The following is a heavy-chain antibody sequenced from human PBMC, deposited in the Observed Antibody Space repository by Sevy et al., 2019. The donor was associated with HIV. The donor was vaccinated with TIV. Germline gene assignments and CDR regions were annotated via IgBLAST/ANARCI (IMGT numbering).Heavy chain of an antibody. V-gene: IGHV3-64D*06. CDR1: GFTFSNYD. CDR3: VKDRIETILWSKGDWFDP. D-gene: IGHD3-9*01. J-gene: IGHJ5*02. Sequence: GGSLRLSCVASGFTFSNYDMNWVRQAPGKGLEYVSGLSSDNAGSTYYADSVNGRFTISRDNSKNTLYLQMSSLRTEDTAVYYCVKDRIETILWSKGDWFDPWGQGTLVTVSS. CDR2: LSSDNAGST.